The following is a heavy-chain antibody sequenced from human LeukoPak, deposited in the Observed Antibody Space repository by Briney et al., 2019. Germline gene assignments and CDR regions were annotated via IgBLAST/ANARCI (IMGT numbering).Heavy chain of an antibody. D-gene: IGHD5-18*01. J-gene: IGHJ4*02. CDR2: INYSGGT. V-gene: IGHV4-39*01. CDR1: GDSFTITTYY. CDR3: GSKAGYRSGFEFFDS. Sequence: PSETLSLTCTVSGDSFTITTYYAGWFRHPPGNWLECIGIINYSGGTSYNPCLKSRVTISADTYRKQFSLRLRSVTAADTAVYYCGSKAGYRSGFEFFDSWGQGTLVTVSS.